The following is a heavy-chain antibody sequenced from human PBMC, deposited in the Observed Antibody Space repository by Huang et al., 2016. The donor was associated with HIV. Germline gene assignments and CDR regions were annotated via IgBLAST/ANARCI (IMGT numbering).Heavy chain of an antibody. J-gene: IGHJ4*02. D-gene: IGHD1-26*01. CDR2: IYSDDST. CDR3: AAQWELRGGVDF. V-gene: IGHV3-53*01. CDR1: GFTVSSNY. Sequence: EVQLVESGGGLIQPGGSLRLSCAASGFTVSSNYMRWVRQAPGKGLEWVSVIYSDDSTYFADSVKGRFTISRDNSKNTLYLQMNSLRAEDTAVYYCAAQWELRGGVDFWGQGTLVTVSS.